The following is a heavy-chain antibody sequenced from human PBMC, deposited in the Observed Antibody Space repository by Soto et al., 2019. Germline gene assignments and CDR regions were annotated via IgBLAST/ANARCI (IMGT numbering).Heavy chain of an antibody. CDR2: ISPMFGAA. CDR1: GGTFNTYA. J-gene: IGHJ4*02. D-gene: IGHD3-10*01. V-gene: IGHV1-69*19. CDR3: AREVQVHTPAFVY. Sequence: QVQLVPSGAEMKKPGSSVKVSCQSSGGTFNTYAMNWVRRAPAQGPEWMGDISPMFGAANYAPKFQGRVTITADESTDTSYMQLSSLTSEDTPLYFCAREVQVHTPAFVYWGQGTLVTVSS.